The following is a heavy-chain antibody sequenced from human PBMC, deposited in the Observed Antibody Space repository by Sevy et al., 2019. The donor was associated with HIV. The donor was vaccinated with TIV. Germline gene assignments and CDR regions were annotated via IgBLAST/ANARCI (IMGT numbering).Heavy chain of an antibody. D-gene: IGHD3-10*01. CDR1: GYTFTGYY. CDR3: TRTPITMVRGVNRYYFDY. Sequence: ASVKVSCKASGYTFTGYYMHWVRQAPGQGLEWMEWINPNSGGTNYAQKFQGRVTMTRDTSISTAYMELSRLRSDDTAVYYCTRTPITMVRGVNRYYFDYWGQGTLVTVSS. V-gene: IGHV1-2*02. J-gene: IGHJ4*02. CDR2: INPNSGGT.